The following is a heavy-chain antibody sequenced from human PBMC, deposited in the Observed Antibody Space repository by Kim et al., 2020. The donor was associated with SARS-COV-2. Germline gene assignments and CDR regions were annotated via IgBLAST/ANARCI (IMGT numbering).Heavy chain of an antibody. J-gene: IGHJ4*02. V-gene: IGHV3-30*18. Sequence: GGSLRLSCAASGFTFSSYGMHWVRQAPGKGLEWVAVISYDGSNKYYADSVKGRFTISRDNSKNTLYLQMNSLRAEDTAVYYCAKGSGFLEWLSLHPFDYWGQGTLVTVSS. D-gene: IGHD3-3*01. CDR1: GFTFSSYG. CDR3: AKGSGFLEWLSLHPFDY. CDR2: ISYDGSNK.